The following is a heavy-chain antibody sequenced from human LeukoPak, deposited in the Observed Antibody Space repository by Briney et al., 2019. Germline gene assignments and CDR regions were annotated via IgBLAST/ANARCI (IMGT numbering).Heavy chain of an antibody. CDR2: IYHSGSA. CDR1: GYSISSGYQ. J-gene: IGHJ5*02. D-gene: IGHD2-2*01. CDR3: ARDPRWLTPDCTSTSCYENYFDP. Sequence: SETLSLTCVVSGYSISSGYQWAWIRQSPGKGLEWIGSIYHSGSAHYNPSLKSRVTISVETSKNQFSLNLYSVTAADTAVYHCARDPRWLTPDCTSTSCYENYFDPWGQGTLVTVSS. V-gene: IGHV4-38-2*02.